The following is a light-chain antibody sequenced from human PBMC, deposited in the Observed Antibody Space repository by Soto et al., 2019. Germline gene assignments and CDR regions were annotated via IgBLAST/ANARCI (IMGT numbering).Light chain of an antibody. CDR2: AAS. Sequence: DVQMTQSPSSLSASIGDRVTITCRASPNVGKYLNWYQQKPGKAPNVLIHAASTLRSGVPLRFSGSGSGTEFHLTISSLQTEDSGTYYCQQIYVTPLTFGGGTRLEV. J-gene: IGKJ4*01. CDR3: QQIYVTPLT. V-gene: IGKV1-39*01. CDR1: PNVGKY.